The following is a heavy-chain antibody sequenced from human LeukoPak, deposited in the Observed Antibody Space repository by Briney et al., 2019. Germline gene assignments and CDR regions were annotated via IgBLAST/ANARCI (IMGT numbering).Heavy chain of an antibody. J-gene: IGHJ4*02. CDR2: IWYDASDR. CDR1: GFTFSSFG. CDR3: ARDKGSSSWWGGPFDY. Sequence: GGSLRLSCAASGFTFSSFGMHWVRQAPGKGLEWVAVIWYDASDRYYADSVKGRFTISRDNSKNTLFLQMNSLRAEDTAVYYCARDKGSSSWWGGPFDYWGQGTLVTVSS. V-gene: IGHV3-33*01. D-gene: IGHD6-13*01.